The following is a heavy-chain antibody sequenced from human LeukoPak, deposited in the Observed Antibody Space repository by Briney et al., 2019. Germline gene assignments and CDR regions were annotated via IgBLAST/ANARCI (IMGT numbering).Heavy chain of an antibody. CDR1: GFTFSSYG. CDR2: INHSGST. V-gene: IGHV4-34*01. D-gene: IGHD3-16*02. Sequence: GSLRLSCAASGFTFSSYGMHWVRQPPGKGLEWIGEINHSGSTNYNPSLKSRVTISVDTSKNQFSLKLSSVTAADTAVYYCARGQRYYDYVWGSYRSPSSAFDIWGQGTMVTVSS. J-gene: IGHJ3*02. CDR3: ARGQRYYDYVWGSYRSPSSAFDI.